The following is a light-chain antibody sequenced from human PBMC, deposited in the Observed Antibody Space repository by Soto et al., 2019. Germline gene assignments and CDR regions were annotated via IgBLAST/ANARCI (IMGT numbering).Light chain of an antibody. J-gene: IGKJ1*01. V-gene: IGKV3-15*01. CDR1: QSVGSY. CDR3: HQYNNWPPWT. CDR2: GAS. Sequence: EIVLTQSPGTLSLSPGERATLSCRASQSVGSYLAWYQQKPGQAPRLLIYGASTRATGIPARFSGSGSGTEFTLTISSLQSEDFAVYYCHQYNNWPPWTFGQGTKVDIK.